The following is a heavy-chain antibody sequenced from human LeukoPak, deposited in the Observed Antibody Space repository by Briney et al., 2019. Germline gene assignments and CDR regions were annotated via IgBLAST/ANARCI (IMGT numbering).Heavy chain of an antibody. CDR1: GDSFSSNSAA. Sequence: SQTLSLTCAISGDSFSSNSAAWNWIRQSPSRGLEWLGRTYYRSKWYSDYAVSVKSRITFNPDTSKNQFSLQLNSVTPEDTAVYYCARDRLLYSNYPSLGEKGYDYWGQGTLVTVSS. V-gene: IGHV6-1*01. J-gene: IGHJ4*02. D-gene: IGHD4-11*01. CDR3: ARDRLLYSNYPSLGEKGYDY. CDR2: TYYRSKWYS.